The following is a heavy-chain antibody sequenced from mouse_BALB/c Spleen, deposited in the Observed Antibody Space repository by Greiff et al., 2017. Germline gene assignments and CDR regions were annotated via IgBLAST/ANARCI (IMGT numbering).Heavy chain of an antibody. CDR3: ARRRVPAMDY. V-gene: IGHV1-63*01. CDR1: GYAFTNYW. J-gene: IGHJ4*01. Sequence: QVQLQQSGAELVRPGTSVKISCKASGYAFTNYWLGWVKQRPGHGLEWIGDIYPGSGNTYYNEKFKGKATLTADKSSSTAYMQLSSLTSEDSAVYFCARRRVPAMDYWGQGTSVTVSS. D-gene: IGHD2-14*01. CDR2: IYPGSGNT.